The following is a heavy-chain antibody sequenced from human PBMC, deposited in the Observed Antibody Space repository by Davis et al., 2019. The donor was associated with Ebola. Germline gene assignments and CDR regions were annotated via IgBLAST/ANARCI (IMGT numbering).Heavy chain of an antibody. CDR2: ILSNDEK. J-gene: IGHJ3*02. Sequence: SGPTLVKPTETLTLTCTVSGFSLSSTRTGVSWIRQPPGRALEWLAHILSNDEKSYRPSLKSRLTVFKDTSKSQVVLTMTNMDPVDTATYYCVRIPLYNYDSSGYYYAFDIWGQGTMVTVSS. D-gene: IGHD3-22*01. V-gene: IGHV2-26*01. CDR3: VRIPLYNYDSSGYYYAFDI. CDR1: GFSLSSTRTG.